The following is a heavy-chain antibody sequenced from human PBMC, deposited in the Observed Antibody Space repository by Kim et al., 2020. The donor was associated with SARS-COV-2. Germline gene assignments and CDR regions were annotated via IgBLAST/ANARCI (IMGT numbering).Heavy chain of an antibody. V-gene: IGHV4-31*03. Sequence: SETLSLTCTVSGGSISSGGYYWSWIRQHPGKGLEWIGYIYYSGSTYYNPSLKSRVTISVDTSKNQFSLKLSSVTAADTAVYYCARGGLTTVTNDAFDIWGQGTMATVSS. CDR1: GGSISSGGYY. J-gene: IGHJ3*02. D-gene: IGHD4-17*01. CDR3: ARGGLTTVTNDAFDI. CDR2: IYYSGST.